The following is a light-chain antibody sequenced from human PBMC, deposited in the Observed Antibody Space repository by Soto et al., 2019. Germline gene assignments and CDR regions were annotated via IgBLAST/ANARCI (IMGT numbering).Light chain of an antibody. CDR1: RSDIGGYYY. CDR3: PSYSRFSSFYV. CDR2: QVP. V-gene: IGLV2-14*01. J-gene: IGLJ1*01. Sequence: QSALTQPASVSGSPGQSTTISCTGSRSDIGGYYYVSWYQHHPGQAPKLIIYQVPNRHAGVSHRFSGSKSGNTASLTISGLQAEDEADYYCPSYSRFSSFYVFGTGTKVTVL.